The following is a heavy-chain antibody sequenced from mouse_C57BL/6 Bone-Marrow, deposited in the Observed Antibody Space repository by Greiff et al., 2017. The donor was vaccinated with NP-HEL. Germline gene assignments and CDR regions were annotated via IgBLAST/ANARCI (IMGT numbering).Heavy chain of an antibody. CDR1: GYTFTSYW. J-gene: IGHJ1*03. V-gene: IGHV1-52*01. CDR3: ARSEYGNYWYFDV. Sequence: QVQLQQPGAELVRPGSSVKLSCKASGYTFTSYWMHWVKQRPIQGLEWIGNIDPSDSETHYNQKFKDKATLTVDKSSSTAYMQLSSLTSEDSAVYYCARSEYGNYWYFDVWGTGTTVTVSS. CDR2: IDPSDSET. D-gene: IGHD2-10*02.